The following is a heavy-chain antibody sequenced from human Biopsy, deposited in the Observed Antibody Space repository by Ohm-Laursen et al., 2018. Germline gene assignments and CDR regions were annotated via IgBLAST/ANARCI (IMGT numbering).Heavy chain of an antibody. J-gene: IGHJ5*02. CDR2: FRFEDRT. V-gene: IGHV4-59*07. D-gene: IGHD3-22*01. CDR3: ARPSTFYYDGGGYYDGFDP. CDR1: GGSISNYF. Sequence: SDTLSLTCAVSGGSISNYFWTWIRQPPGKGLEWIGYFRFEDRTSYNSSLKSRVTISVDTSKNQFSLKLRSVTAADTAVYYCARPSTFYYDGGGYYDGFDPWGQGTLVIVST.